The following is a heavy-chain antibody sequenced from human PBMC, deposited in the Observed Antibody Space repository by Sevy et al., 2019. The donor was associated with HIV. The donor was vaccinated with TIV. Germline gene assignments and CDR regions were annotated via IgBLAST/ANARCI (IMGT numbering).Heavy chain of an antibody. J-gene: IGHJ4*02. CDR3: ARVPNSSGYYPYFDY. Sequence: GGSLRLSCAASGFTFSDYYMSWIRQAPGKGLEWVSYISSSGSTIYYADSVKGRFTISRDNAKNSLYLQMNSLRAEDTAVYYCARVPNSSGYYPYFDYWGQGTLVTVSS. V-gene: IGHV3-11*01. D-gene: IGHD3-22*01. CDR1: GFTFSDYY. CDR2: ISSSGSTI.